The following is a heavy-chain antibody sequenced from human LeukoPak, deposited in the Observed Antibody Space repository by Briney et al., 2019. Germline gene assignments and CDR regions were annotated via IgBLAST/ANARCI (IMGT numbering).Heavy chain of an antibody. D-gene: IGHD4-17*01. V-gene: IGHV3-21*01. CDR1: GFTFSSYS. CDR3: ARLSGYGDYGPFRYFDL. CDR2: ISSSSSYI. Sequence: GGSLRLSCAASGFTFSSYSMNWVRQAPGKGLEWVSSISSSSSYIYYADSVKGRFTISRDNAKNSLYLQMNSLRAEDTAVYYCARLSGYGDYGPFRYFDLWGRGTLVTVSS. J-gene: IGHJ2*01.